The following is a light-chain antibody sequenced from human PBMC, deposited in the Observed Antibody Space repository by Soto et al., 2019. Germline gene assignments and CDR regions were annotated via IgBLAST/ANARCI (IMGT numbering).Light chain of an antibody. J-gene: IGLJ2*01. V-gene: IGLV2-14*03. CDR3: SSYTSSSTLV. Sequence: QSALTQPASVSGSPGQSITISCTGTTSDVGRYDYVSWYQQHPDKAPKIMIYDVNNRPSGVSNRFSGSKSGNTASLTISGLQAADEADYYCSSYTSSSTLVFGGGTKLTVL. CDR2: DVN. CDR1: TSDVGRYDY.